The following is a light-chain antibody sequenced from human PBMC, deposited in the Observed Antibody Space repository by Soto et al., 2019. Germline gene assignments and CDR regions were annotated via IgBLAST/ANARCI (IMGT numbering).Light chain of an antibody. Sequence: EIVLTQSPATLSLSPGERATHSCRASQSVSRYLVWYQQKPGQAPRLLIYDASNRATGIPARFSGSGFGTDFTLTISSLEPEDFAVYYCQQRQHWPPISFGQGTRLEIK. CDR3: QQRQHWPPIS. CDR1: QSVSRY. J-gene: IGKJ5*01. CDR2: DAS. V-gene: IGKV3-11*01.